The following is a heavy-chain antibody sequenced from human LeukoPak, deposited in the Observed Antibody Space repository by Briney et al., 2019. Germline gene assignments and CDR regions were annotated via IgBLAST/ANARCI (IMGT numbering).Heavy chain of an antibody. J-gene: IGHJ6*03. CDR1: GGSISSYY. D-gene: IGHD2-2*01. V-gene: IGHV4-34*01. CDR2: INHSGST. CDR3: ARIVVPAAYTRSGRYYYYMDV. Sequence: PSETLSLTCTVSGGSISSYYWSWIRQPAGKGLEWIGEINHSGSTNYNPSLKSRVTISVDTSKNQFSLKLSSVTAADTAVYYCARIVVPAAYTRSGRYYYYMDVWGKGTTVTVSS.